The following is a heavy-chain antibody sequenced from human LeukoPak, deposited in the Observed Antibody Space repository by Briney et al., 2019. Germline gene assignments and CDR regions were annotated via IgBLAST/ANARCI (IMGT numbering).Heavy chain of an antibody. J-gene: IGHJ4*02. CDR3: ARAWAAAGSFDY. D-gene: IGHD6-13*01. Sequence: GGSLRLSCAASGFTVSSNYMSWVRQAPGKGLEWVSVIYSGGSTYYADSVKGRFTISRDNSKNTLYLQMNSLRAEDTAVYYCARAWAAAGSFDYWGQGTRVTVSS. V-gene: IGHV3-53*01. CDR2: IYSGGST. CDR1: GFTVSSNY.